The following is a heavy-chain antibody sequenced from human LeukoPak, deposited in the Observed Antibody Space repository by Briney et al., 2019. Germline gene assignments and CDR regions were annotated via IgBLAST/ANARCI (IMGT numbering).Heavy chain of an antibody. CDR2: ISSSSGYT. D-gene: IGHD2-2*01. V-gene: IGHV3-11*06. Sequence: GGSLRLSCAASGFTFSDYYMSWIRQAPGKGLEWVSYISSSSGYTNYADSVKGRFTISRDSAKNSLYLQMNSLRAEDTAVYYCARIVSSRGSTDLYYFDYWGQGTLVTVSS. CDR3: ARIVSSRGSTDLYYFDY. CDR1: GFTFSDYY. J-gene: IGHJ4*02.